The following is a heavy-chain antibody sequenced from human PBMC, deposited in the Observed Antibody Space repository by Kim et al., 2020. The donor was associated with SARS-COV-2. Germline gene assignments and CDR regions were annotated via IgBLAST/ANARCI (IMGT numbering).Heavy chain of an antibody. J-gene: IGHJ4*02. D-gene: IGHD3-16*01. CDR3: ARLPWGYFDY. CDR2: ST. V-gene: IGHV3-66*01. Sequence: STYDAEGVKSRSTISRENSKNTLYLQMNSLRAEDTAVYECARLPWGYFDYWGQGTLVTVSS.